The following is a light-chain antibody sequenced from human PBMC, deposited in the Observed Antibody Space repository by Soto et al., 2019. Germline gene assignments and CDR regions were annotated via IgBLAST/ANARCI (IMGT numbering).Light chain of an antibody. CDR2: AAS. CDR3: QLYGSSSYT. V-gene: IGKV3-20*01. J-gene: IGKJ2*01. Sequence: EIVLTQSPGTPSLSPGERATLSCRASQSISSSYLAWYQQKPGQAPRLLIYAASSRATGIPDRFSGSGSGTHFILTISRLQPEAFAEYYCQLYGSSSYTLCQGIQLEIK. CDR1: QSISSSY.